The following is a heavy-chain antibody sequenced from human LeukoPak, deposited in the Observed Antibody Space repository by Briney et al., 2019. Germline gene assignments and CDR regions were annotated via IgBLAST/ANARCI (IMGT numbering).Heavy chain of an antibody. J-gene: IGHJ3*02. D-gene: IGHD3-10*01. CDR3: AREEVRAFDI. V-gene: IGHV3-21*01. CDR1: GFTFSNYG. Sequence: GGSLRLSCAASGFTFSNYGMNWVRQAPGKGLEWVSSITSSSSYIYYADSVKGRFTISRDNAKNLLFLQMNSLRAEDAAIYYCAREEVRAFDIWGQGTMVTVSS. CDR2: ITSSSSYI.